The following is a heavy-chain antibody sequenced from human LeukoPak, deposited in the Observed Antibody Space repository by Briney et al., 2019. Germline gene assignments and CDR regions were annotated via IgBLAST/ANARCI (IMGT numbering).Heavy chain of an antibody. CDR1: GFTFDDYA. D-gene: IGHD6-19*01. J-gene: IGHJ4*02. CDR3: AKVSRQWLVSTFDY. V-gene: IGHV3-9*01. Sequence: GGSLRLSCAASGFTFDDYAMRWVRQAPGKGLEWVSGISWNSGSIGYADSVKGRFTISRDNAKNSLYLQMNSLRAEDTALYYCAKVSRQWLVSTFDYWGQGTLVTVSS. CDR2: ISWNSGSI.